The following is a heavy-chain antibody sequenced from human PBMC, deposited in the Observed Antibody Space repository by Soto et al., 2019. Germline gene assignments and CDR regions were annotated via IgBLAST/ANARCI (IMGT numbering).Heavy chain of an antibody. CDR1: GFTFSSYW. CDR2: MNIDGSST. CDR3: ARDPAGDSSGHFDY. Sequence: EVQLVESGGGLVQPGGSLRLSCAASGFTFSSYWMHWVRQAPGKGLVWVSRMNIDGSSTTYADSVKGRFTISRDNAKNTLYLQMNGLRAEDTAVYYCARDPAGDSSGHFDYWGQGTLVTVSS. D-gene: IGHD6-19*01. V-gene: IGHV3-74*01. J-gene: IGHJ4*02.